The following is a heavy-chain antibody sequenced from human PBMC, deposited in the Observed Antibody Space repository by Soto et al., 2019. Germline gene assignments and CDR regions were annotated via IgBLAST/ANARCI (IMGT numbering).Heavy chain of an antibody. CDR3: AMVSRDGSTSPDY. D-gene: IGHD2-2*01. V-gene: IGHV3-23*01. Sequence: EVQLLESGGGLVQPGGSLRVSCAASGFTVSSYAMSWVRQAPGKGLEWVSGISGSGGTRSYADSVKGRFAISRDNSKNTLYLQMNRLRVEDTAVYYCAMVSRDGSTSPDYWGQGTLVTVSS. CDR1: GFTVSSYA. J-gene: IGHJ4*02. CDR2: ISGSGGTR.